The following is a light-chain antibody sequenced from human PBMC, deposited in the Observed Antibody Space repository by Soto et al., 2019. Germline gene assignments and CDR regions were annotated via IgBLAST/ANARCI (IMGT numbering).Light chain of an antibody. CDR3: QQYKKWPLT. Sequence: EILMTQSPATLSASPGGRATLSCRASQSISDRLAWYQQKSGQAPRLLIHGASTRATGIPARFSGSGSGTEFTLTISSLQSEDFAVYFCQQYKKWPLTFGQGTKLEIK. CDR1: QSISDR. J-gene: IGKJ2*01. CDR2: GAS. V-gene: IGKV3-15*01.